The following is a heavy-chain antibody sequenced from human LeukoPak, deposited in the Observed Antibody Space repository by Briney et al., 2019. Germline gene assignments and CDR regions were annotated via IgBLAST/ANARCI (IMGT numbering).Heavy chain of an antibody. J-gene: IGHJ3*01. V-gene: IGHV3-48*04. D-gene: IGHD3-22*01. Sequence: GGSLRLSCAASGFTFSSYNMNWVRQAPGKGLEWVSYISSSSSTIYYADSVKGRFTISRDNAKNSLYLQMNSLRAEDTAVYYCAKDSQVFGYWGQGTMVSVSS. CDR3: AKDSQVFGY. CDR1: GFTFSSYN. CDR2: ISSSSSTI.